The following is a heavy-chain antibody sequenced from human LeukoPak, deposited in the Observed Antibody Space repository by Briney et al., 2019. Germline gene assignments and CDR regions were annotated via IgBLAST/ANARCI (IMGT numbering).Heavy chain of an antibody. CDR2: INPNSGGT. CDR1: GYTFTSYG. Sequence: ASVKVSCKASGYTFTSYGISWVRQAPGQGLEWMGWINPNSGGTNYAQKFQGRVTMTRDTSISTAYMELSRLTSDDTAIYYYARKDYFDYWGQGTLVTVSS. J-gene: IGHJ4*02. CDR3: ARKDYFDY. V-gene: IGHV1-2*02.